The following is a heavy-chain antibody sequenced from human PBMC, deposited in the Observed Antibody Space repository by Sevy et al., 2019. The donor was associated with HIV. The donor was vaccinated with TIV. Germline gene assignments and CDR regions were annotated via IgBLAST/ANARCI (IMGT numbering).Heavy chain of an antibody. CDR2: IYYSGST. Sequence: SETLSLTCTVSGGSISNYFWSWIRQPPGKGLEWFGYIYYSGSTNYNPSLKSRVTISVETSKNQFSLKLGSVTAADTAVYYCARESIGPVWDFDHWGQGTRVTGSS. D-gene: IGHD6-6*01. CDR3: ARESIGPVWDFDH. V-gene: IGHV4-59*01. CDR1: GGSISNYF. J-gene: IGHJ4*02.